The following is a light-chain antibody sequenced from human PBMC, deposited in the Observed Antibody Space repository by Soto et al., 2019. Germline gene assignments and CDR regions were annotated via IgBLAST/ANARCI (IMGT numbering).Light chain of an antibody. CDR1: SSDVGAYNF. CDR3: NSYTTRTTHV. Sequence: QSALTQPASVSGSPGLSITLSCTGTSSDVGAYNFVSWYQQHPGKAPKLIIYDVSNRPSGVSNRFSGSKSGNTASLTISGLQAEDEADYYCNSYTTRTTHVFGTGTKVTV. CDR2: DVS. J-gene: IGLJ1*01. V-gene: IGLV2-14*03.